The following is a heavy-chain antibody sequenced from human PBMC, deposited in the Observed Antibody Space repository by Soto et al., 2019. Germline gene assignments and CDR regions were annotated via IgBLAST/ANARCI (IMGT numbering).Heavy chain of an antibody. V-gene: IGHV4-34*01. CDR1: GGSFNDYY. CDR3: ARGRGRLFGAVYYNYGMDV. J-gene: IGHJ6*02. D-gene: IGHD3-3*01. CDR2: INHRGST. Sequence: SETLSLTCVVSGGSFNDYYWSWIRQSPGKGLEWIGEINHRGSTIYNPSLKSRVTISVDTSKTQFSLKLSSVTAADTAMYYCARGRGRLFGAVYYNYGMDVWGQGTTVTVPS.